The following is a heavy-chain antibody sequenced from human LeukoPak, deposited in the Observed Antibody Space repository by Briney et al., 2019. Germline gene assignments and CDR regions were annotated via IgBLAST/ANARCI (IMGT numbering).Heavy chain of an antibody. CDR3: AKAGDYYDRFDY. CDR2: ISGSGGST. CDR1: GFTFSNYG. D-gene: IGHD3-22*01. Sequence: GGSLRLSCAASGFTFSNYGMSWVRQAPGKGLEWVSAISGSGGSTYYADSVKGRFTISRDNSKNTLYLQMNSLRAEDTAVYYCAKAGDYYDRFDYWGQGTLVTVSS. V-gene: IGHV3-23*01. J-gene: IGHJ4*02.